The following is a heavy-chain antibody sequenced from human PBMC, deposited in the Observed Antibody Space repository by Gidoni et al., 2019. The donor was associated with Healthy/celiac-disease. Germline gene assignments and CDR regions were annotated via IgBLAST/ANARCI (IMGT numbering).Heavy chain of an antibody. CDR2: ISSSSSYT. J-gene: IGHJ6*02. CDR3: ARDFCSSTSCYYYYGMDV. Sequence: QVQLVESGGGLVKPGGSLRLSCAASGFTFSDYYMSWIRQAPGKGLEWVSYISSSSSYTNYADSVKGRFTISRDNAKNSLYLQMNSLRAEDTAVYYCARDFCSSTSCYYYYGMDVWGQGTTVTVSS. D-gene: IGHD2-2*01. CDR1: GFTFSDYY. V-gene: IGHV3-11*05.